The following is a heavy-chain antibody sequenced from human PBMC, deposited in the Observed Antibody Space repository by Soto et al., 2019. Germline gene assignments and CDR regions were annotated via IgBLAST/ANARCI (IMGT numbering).Heavy chain of an antibody. CDR1: GFTFSSYA. J-gene: IGHJ5*02. V-gene: IGHV3-23*01. CDR2: ISGSGGST. Sequence: PGGSLRLSCAASGFTFSSYAMSWVRQAPGKRLEWVSAISGSGGSTYYADSVKGRFTISRDNSKNTLYLQMNSLRAEDTAVYYCARDPLYSSSWSNWFDPWGQGTLVTVSS. D-gene: IGHD6-13*01. CDR3: ARDPLYSSSWSNWFDP.